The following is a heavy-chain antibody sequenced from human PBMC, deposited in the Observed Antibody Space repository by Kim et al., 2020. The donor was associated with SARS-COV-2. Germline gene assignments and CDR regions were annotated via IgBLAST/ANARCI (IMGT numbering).Heavy chain of an antibody. CDR2: INSDGSST. V-gene: IGHV3-74*01. CDR3: ARANSGWLQSYNWFDP. CDR1: GFTFSSYW. D-gene: IGHD5-12*01. Sequence: GGSQRLSCAASGFTFSSYWMHWVRQAPGKGLVWVSRINSDGSSTSYADSVKGRFTISRDNAKNTLYLQMNSLRAEDTAVYYCARANSGWLQSYNWFDPWGQGTLVPVSS. J-gene: IGHJ5*02.